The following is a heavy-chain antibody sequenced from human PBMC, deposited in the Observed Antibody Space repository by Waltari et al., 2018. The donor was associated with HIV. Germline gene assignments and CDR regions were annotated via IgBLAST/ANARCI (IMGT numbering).Heavy chain of an antibody. CDR2: INPNSGGT. CDR3: ARSYYGSGNWFDP. V-gene: IGHV1-2*02. D-gene: IGHD3-10*01. Sequence: QVQLVQSGAAVKKPGASVKVSCKASGYPFTGYYMHWVRQAPGQGLAWMGWINPNSGGTNYAQKFQGRVTMTRDTSISTAYMELSRLRSDDTAVYYCARSYYGSGNWFDPWGQGTLVTVSS. J-gene: IGHJ5*02. CDR1: GYPFTGYY.